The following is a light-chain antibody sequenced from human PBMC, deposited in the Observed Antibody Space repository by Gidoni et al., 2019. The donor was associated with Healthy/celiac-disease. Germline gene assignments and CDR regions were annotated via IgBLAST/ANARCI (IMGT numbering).Light chain of an antibody. CDR3: SSYTSSSTLVI. Sequence: QSALTQPASVSGSPGQSITISCTGTCSDVGGYNYVSWYQQHPGKAPKLMIYEVRDRPSGVSNRFSGSKSGNTASLTISGLQAEDEADYYCSSYTSSSTLVIFGGGTKLTVL. V-gene: IGLV2-14*01. CDR2: EVR. CDR1: CSDVGGYNY. J-gene: IGLJ2*01.